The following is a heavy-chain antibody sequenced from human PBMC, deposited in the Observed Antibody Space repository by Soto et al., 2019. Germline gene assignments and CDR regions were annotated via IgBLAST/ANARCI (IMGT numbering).Heavy chain of an antibody. V-gene: IGHV4-30-4*01. Sequence: TLSLTCTVSGGSISSGDYYWSWIRQPPGKGLEWIGYIYYSGSTYYNPSLKSRVTISVDTSKNQFSLKLSSVTAADTAVYYCARGVFRDYSFDYWGQGTLVTVSS. J-gene: IGHJ4*02. CDR3: ARGVFRDYSFDY. D-gene: IGHD2-21*01. CDR2: IYYSGST. CDR1: GGSISSGDYY.